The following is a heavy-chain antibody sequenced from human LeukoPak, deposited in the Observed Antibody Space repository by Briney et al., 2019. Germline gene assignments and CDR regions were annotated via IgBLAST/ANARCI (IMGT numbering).Heavy chain of an antibody. Sequence: ASVKVSCKTSGYTFTANYMQWVRQAPGQGLEWMGWLNPNSGATKYAQKFQGRVTMTRDTSINTAYVELSRLTSDDTAVYYCARYRCKTTSGCEDTDAFDTWGQGTMVTVSS. D-gene: IGHD2/OR15-2a*01. CDR3: ARYRCKTTSGCEDTDAFDT. V-gene: IGHV1-2*02. J-gene: IGHJ3*02. CDR1: GYTFTANY. CDR2: LNPNSGAT.